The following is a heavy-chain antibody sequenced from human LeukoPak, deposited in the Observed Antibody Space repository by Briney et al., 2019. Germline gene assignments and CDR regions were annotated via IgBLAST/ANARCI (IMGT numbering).Heavy chain of an antibody. D-gene: IGHD3-3*01. CDR2: SHYSGST. CDR1: GGSISSYY. Sequence: SETLSLTCTVSGGSISSYYWSWIRQPPGKGLEWIGYSHYSGSTTPHPSLKSRVTISVDTSKNQFSLRLRSVTAADTAVYYCARHGGSGSFDYWGQGTLVTVSS. CDR3: ARHGGSGSFDY. V-gene: IGHV4-59*08. J-gene: IGHJ4*02.